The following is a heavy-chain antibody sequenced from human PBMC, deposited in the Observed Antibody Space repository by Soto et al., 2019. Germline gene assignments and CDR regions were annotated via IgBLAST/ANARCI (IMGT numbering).Heavy chain of an antibody. CDR2: ISGSGGST. CDR3: AKTPGYYDSSGYYKYYFDY. CDR1: GFTFSSYA. D-gene: IGHD3-22*01. V-gene: IGHV3-23*01. Sequence: GGSLRLSCAASGFTFSSYAMSWVRQAPGKGLEWVSAISGSGGSTYYADSVKGRFTISRDNSKNTLYLQMNSLRAEDTAVYYCAKTPGYYDSSGYYKYYFDYWGQGTLVTVSS. J-gene: IGHJ4*02.